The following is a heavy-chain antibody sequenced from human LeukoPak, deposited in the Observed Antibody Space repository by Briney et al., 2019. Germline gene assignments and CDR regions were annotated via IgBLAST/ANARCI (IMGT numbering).Heavy chain of an antibody. V-gene: IGHV4-61*01. CDR2: IHYSGSS. Sequence: SETLSLTCTVSGGSVSSGTYHWTWIRQPPGKGLEWIGYIHYSGSSNHNPSLKSRVTISVDTSNNQFSLRLTSVTAADTAVYYCARSRGGACFDYWGQGTLVTVSS. J-gene: IGHJ4*02. CDR3: ARSRGGACFDY. CDR1: GGSVSSGTYH. D-gene: IGHD2-21*02.